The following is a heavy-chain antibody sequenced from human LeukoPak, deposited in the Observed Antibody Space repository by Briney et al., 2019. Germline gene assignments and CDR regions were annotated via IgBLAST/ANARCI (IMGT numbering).Heavy chain of an antibody. CDR2: IYYSGST. J-gene: IGHJ4*02. D-gene: IGHD5-18*01. CDR1: GGSISSYY. CDR3: ARERGYSYYFDY. V-gene: IGHV4-59*01. Sequence: SETLSLTCTVSGGSISSYYWSWIRQPPGKGLEWIGYIYYSGSTNYNPSLKSRVTISVDTSKNQFSLKLSSVTAADTAVYYCARERGYSYYFDYWGQGALVTVSS.